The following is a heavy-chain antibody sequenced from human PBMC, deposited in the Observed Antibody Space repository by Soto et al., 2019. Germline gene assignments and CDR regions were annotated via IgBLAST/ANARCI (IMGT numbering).Heavy chain of an antibody. Sequence: HPGGSLRLSCAASGFTFSSYAMSWVRQAPGKGLEWVSAISGSGGSTYYADSVKGRFTISRDNSKNTLYLQMNSLRAEDAAVYYCAKDPPLSLAAAGLPPTDYWGQGTLVTVSS. CDR2: ISGSGGST. V-gene: IGHV3-23*01. D-gene: IGHD6-13*01. CDR3: AKDPPLSLAAAGLPPTDY. CDR1: GFTFSSYA. J-gene: IGHJ4*02.